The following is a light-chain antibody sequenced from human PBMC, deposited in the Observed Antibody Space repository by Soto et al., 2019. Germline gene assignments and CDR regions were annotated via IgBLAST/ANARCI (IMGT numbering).Light chain of an antibody. CDR2: QTS. CDR3: QQGNTYST. V-gene: IGKV1-5*03. Sequence: DIQLTQSPSILSASVGDRVTITCRASQSIDSWLAWYQQKPGKAPNLLIFQTSNLESGVPSRFSGGGSGTEFTLTISSLQPDDFATYYCQQGNTYSTFGQGTKVET. CDR1: QSIDSW. J-gene: IGKJ1*01.